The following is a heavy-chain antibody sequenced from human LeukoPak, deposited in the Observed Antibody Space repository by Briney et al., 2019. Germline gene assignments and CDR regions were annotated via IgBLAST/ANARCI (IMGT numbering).Heavy chain of an antibody. CDR3: ARETPPGYYDSSGYLGFDP. D-gene: IGHD3-22*01. Sequence: SETLSLTCTVSGGSISSYYWSWIRQPAGKGLEWIGRIYTSGSTNYNPSLKSRVTMSVDTSKNQFSLKLSSVTAADTAVYYCARETPPGYYDSSGYLGFDPWGQGTLVTVSS. CDR1: GGSISSYY. V-gene: IGHV4-4*07. J-gene: IGHJ5*02. CDR2: IYTSGST.